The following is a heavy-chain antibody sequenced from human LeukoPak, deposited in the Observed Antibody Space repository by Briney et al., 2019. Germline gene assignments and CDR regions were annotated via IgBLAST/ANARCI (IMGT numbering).Heavy chain of an antibody. D-gene: IGHD3-3*01. V-gene: IGHV4-59*01. CDR1: GGSISSYY. CDR3: ARDTFWSGYFDY. Sequence: SETLSLTCTVSGGSISSYYWSWIRQPPGKGLGLIGYIYYSGSTNYNPSLKSRVTISVDTSKNQFSLKLSSVTAADTAVYYCARDTFWSGYFDYWGQGTLVTVSS. J-gene: IGHJ4*02. CDR2: IYYSGST.